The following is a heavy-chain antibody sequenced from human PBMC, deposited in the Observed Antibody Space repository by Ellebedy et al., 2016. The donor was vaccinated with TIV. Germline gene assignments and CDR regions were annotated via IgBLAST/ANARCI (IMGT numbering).Heavy chain of an antibody. Sequence: SETLSLTCTVSGGSISSWSYYCGWIRQPPGKGLEWIGSVYYSGSTYYTPSLKSRVTISVDTSSNQFSLRLTSVTAADTAVYYCAGGIGIEYFHHWGQGTLVTVSS. J-gene: IGHJ1*01. D-gene: IGHD3-16*01. CDR1: GGSISSWSYY. V-gene: IGHV4-39*01. CDR3: AGGIGIEYFHH. CDR2: VYYSGST.